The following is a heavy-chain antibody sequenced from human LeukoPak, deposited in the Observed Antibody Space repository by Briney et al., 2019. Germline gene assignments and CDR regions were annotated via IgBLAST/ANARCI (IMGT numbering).Heavy chain of an antibody. CDR3: ATLLEYSSGWQYTVVDY. J-gene: IGHJ4*02. CDR1: GFTFSSYA. Sequence: GGSLRLSCAASGFTFSSYAMSWVRQAPGKGLEWVSAISGSGGSTYYADSVKGRFTISRDNSKNTLYLQMNSLRAEDTAVYYCATLLEYSSGWQYTVVDYWGQETLVTVSS. CDR2: ISGSGGST. V-gene: IGHV3-23*01. D-gene: IGHD6-19*01.